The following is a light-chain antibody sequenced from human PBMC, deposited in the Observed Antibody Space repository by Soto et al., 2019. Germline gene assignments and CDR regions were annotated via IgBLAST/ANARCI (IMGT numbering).Light chain of an antibody. Sequence: QSALTQPASVSGSPGQSITISCTGTSSDVGGYNYVSWYQQHPGKAPNLIIYAVTDRPSGVSSRFSGSKSGNTASLTISGLQAEDEADYYCSSYTSSSTLFGTGTKVTVL. CDR1: SSDVGGYNY. V-gene: IGLV2-14*01. CDR3: SSYTSSSTL. CDR2: AVT. J-gene: IGLJ1*01.